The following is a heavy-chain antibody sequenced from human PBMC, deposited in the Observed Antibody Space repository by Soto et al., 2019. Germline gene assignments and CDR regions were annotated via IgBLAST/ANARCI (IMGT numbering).Heavy chain of an antibody. CDR3: ARVMSYFDY. CDR2: IYHRGST. V-gene: IGHV4-30-2*01. CDR1: GGSISSGGYS. J-gene: IGHJ4*02. Sequence: SETLSLTCAVSGGSISSGGYSWSWIRQPPGKGLEWIGYIYHRGSTYYNPSLKSRVTISVDRSKNQFSLKLSSVTAADTAVYYCARVMSYFDYWGQGTLVTVSS. D-gene: IGHD3-10*02.